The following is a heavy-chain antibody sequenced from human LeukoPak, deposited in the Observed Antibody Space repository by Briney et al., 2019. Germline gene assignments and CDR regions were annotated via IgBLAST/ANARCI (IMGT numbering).Heavy chain of an antibody. D-gene: IGHD3-10*01. J-gene: IGHJ3*02. V-gene: IGHV4-4*07. Sequence: PSETLSLTCTVSGGSISSYYWGWIRQPAGKGLEWIGRIYTSGSTNYNPSLKSRVTMSVDTSKNQFSLKLSSVTAADTAVYYCARGEWFGELWDDAFDIWGQGTMVTVSS. CDR1: GGSISSYY. CDR3: ARGEWFGELWDDAFDI. CDR2: IYTSGST.